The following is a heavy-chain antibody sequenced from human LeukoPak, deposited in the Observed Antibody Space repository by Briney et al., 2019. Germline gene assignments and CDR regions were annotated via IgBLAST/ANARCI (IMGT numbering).Heavy chain of an antibody. CDR3: TKALAPYYYFDY. CDR2: ISGSGGST. Sequence: GGSLRLSCAASGFTFSSYAMSWLRQAPGKGLEWVSAISGSGGSTYYADSVKGRFTTSRDNSKNTLYLQMTSLRAEDTAVYYCTKALAPYYYFDYWGQGTLVTVSS. CDR1: GFTFSSYA. D-gene: IGHD6-13*01. V-gene: IGHV3-23*01. J-gene: IGHJ4*02.